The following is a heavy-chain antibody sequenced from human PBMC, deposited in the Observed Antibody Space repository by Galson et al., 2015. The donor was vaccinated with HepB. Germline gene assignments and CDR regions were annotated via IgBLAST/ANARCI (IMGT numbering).Heavy chain of an antibody. CDR2: VSYSGST. V-gene: IGHV4-39*02. J-gene: IGHJ4*01. CDR3: ARETVYFSWAFDS. D-gene: IGHD3-9*01. Sequence: ETLSLTCSVSGVSMSTRGYYWGWIRQSTGKGLEWIGSVSYSGSTSYNTSLKGRVTISADTSKNQFSLELRSVTAADTTVYFCARETVYFSWAFDSWGQGTLVTVSS. CDR1: GVSMSTRGYY.